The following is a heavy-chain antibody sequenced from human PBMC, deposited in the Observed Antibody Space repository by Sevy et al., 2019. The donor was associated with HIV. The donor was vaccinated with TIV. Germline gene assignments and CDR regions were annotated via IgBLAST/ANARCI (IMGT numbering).Heavy chain of an antibody. J-gene: IGHJ4*02. CDR1: GFTFSSYA. D-gene: IGHD2-8*01. CDR2: ISGSGGST. V-gene: IGHV3-23*01. CDR3: AKDWVQTNKGDY. Sequence: GGSLRLSCAASGFTFSSYAMSWVRQAPGKGLEWVSAISGSGGSTYYADSVKGRFTISIDNSKNTLYLQMNSLRAEDTAVYYCAKDWVQTNKGDYWGQGTLVTVSS.